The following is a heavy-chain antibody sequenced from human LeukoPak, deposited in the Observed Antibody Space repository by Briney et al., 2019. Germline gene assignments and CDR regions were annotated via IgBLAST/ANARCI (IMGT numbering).Heavy chain of an antibody. CDR2: ISYDGSNK. Sequence: GGSLRLSCAASGFTFSSYAMHWVRKAPGKGLELVAVISYDGSNKYYADSVKGRFTISRDNSKNTLYLQMNSLRAEDTAVYYCARDRGYCSSTSCYALYYFDYWGQGTLVTVSS. D-gene: IGHD2-2*03. CDR1: GFTFSSYA. V-gene: IGHV3-30*04. CDR3: ARDRGYCSSTSCYALYYFDY. J-gene: IGHJ4*02.